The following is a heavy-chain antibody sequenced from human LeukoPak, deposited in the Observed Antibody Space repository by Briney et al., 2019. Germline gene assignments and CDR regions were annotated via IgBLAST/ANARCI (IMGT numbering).Heavy chain of an antibody. D-gene: IGHD1-26*01. V-gene: IGHV3-7*01. CDR2: IKLDGSEK. CDR1: GFTFSSYW. J-gene: IGHJ4*02. Sequence: GGSLRLSCAASGFTFSSYWMSWVRQAPGKGLEWVANIKLDGSEKYYVDSVKGRLTISRDNAKNSLYLQMNSLRAEDTAVYYCARDSGSYLRPLHFDYWGQGTLVTVSS. CDR3: ARDSGSYLRPLHFDY.